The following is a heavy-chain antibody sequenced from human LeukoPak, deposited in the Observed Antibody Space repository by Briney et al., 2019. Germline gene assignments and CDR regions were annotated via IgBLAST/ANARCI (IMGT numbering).Heavy chain of an antibody. CDR2: IYTSGST. CDR3: AREKQSSGWYVPNYFDY. Sequence: PSETLSLTCTVSGGSISSYYWSWIRQPAGKGLEWIGRIYTSGSTNYNPSLKSRVTMSVDTSKNQFSLKLSPVTAADTAVYYCAREKQSSGWYVPNYFDYWGQGTLVTVSS. J-gene: IGHJ4*02. CDR1: GGSISSYY. V-gene: IGHV4-4*07. D-gene: IGHD6-19*01.